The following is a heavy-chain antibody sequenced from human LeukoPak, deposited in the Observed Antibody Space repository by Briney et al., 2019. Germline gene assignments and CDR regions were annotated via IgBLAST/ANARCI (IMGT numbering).Heavy chain of an antibody. V-gene: IGHV3-48*01. D-gene: IGHD3-10*01. CDR1: GFTFSSYS. CDR3: AREVDYYGSGSYFFDY. CDR2: ISSSSSTI. Sequence: GGSLRLSCAASGFTFSSYSMNWVRQAPGKGLEWVSYISSSSSTIYNADSVKGRFTISRDNAKNSLYLQMNSLSAEDTAVYYCAREVDYYGSGSYFFDYWGQGTLVTVSS. J-gene: IGHJ4*02.